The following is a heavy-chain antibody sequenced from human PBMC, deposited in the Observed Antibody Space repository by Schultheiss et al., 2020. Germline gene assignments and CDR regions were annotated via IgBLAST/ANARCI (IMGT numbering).Heavy chain of an antibody. CDR3: GRDAGYALDV. J-gene: IGHJ6*02. V-gene: IGHV3-74*01. CDR1: GFTFRSYW. Sequence: GGSLRLSCAVSGFTFRSYWMHWVRQAPGKGLVWVSCISSNASTTNYADSVKGRFTISRDNAKNTLYLHMNSLRPEDTALYYCGRDAGYALDVWGQGTTVTVSS. CDR2: ISSNASTT.